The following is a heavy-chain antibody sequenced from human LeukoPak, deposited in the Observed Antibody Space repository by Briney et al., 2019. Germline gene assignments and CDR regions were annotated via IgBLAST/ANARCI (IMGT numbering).Heavy chain of an antibody. CDR2: LYHSGTT. V-gene: IGHV4-38-2*02. J-gene: IGHJ2*01. D-gene: IGHD2-15*01. CDR3: ARVEVPRDINDWYFDL. CDR1: GYSIGHGFF. Sequence: SETLSLTCTVSGYSIGHGFFWAWIRQPPGGGLEWFGSLYHSGTTYYNTSLKSRISTSVDTSKNQFSLKLRLVTAADTAVYYCARVEVPRDINDWYFDLWGRGTLVTVSS.